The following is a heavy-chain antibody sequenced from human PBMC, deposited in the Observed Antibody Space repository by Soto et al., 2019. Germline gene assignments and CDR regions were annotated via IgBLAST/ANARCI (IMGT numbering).Heavy chain of an antibody. CDR2: ISAYNGNT. D-gene: IGHD4-17*01. V-gene: IGHV1-18*04. Sequence: ASVKVSCKASGYSFKDHYMHWVRQAPGQGLEWMGWISAYNGNTNYAQKLQGRVTMTTDTSTSTAYMELRSLRSDDTAVYYCARVGSYGDSGPYYYYYGMDVWGQGTTVTVSS. CDR1: GYSFKDHY. CDR3: ARVGSYGDSGPYYYYYGMDV. J-gene: IGHJ6*02.